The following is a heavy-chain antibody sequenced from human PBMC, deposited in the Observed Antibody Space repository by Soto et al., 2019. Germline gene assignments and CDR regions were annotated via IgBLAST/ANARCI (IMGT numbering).Heavy chain of an antibody. Sequence: GGSLRLSCAASGFTFSSYGMHWVRQAPGKGLEWVAVIWYDGSNKYYADSVKGRFTISRDNSKNTLYLQMNSLRAEDTAVYYCARAHCSSTSCYPYYWGQGTLVTVSS. D-gene: IGHD2-2*01. J-gene: IGHJ4*02. CDR2: IWYDGSNK. V-gene: IGHV3-33*01. CDR3: ARAHCSSTSCYPYY. CDR1: GFTFSSYG.